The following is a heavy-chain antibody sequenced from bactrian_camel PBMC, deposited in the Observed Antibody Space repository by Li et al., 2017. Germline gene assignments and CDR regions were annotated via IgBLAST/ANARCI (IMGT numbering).Heavy chain of an antibody. CDR2: IDSSGST. V-gene: IGHV3S57*01. CDR1: GRTYSKWC. Sequence: QLVESGGGSVQAGGSLRLSCAASGRTYSKWCMGWFRQVPGKEREGIATIDSSGSTAYADSVKGRFTISRDNAKDTLYLQMNSLKIEDTAVYYCALGSSRQATMTARGKGTQVTVS. J-gene: IGHJ4*01. D-gene: IGHD3*01.